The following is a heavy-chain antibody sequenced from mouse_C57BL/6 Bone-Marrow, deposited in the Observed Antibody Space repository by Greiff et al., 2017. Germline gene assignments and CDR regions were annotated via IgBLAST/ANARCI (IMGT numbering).Heavy chain of an antibody. J-gene: IGHJ2*01. CDR3: TTTTVGATDY. D-gene: IGHD1-1*01. V-gene: IGHV14-4*01. CDR2: IDPENGDT. Sequence: VQLQQSGAELVKPGASVKLSCTASGFNIKDYYIHWVKQRTEQGLEWIGWIDPENGDTEYASKFQGKATITADTSSNTAYLQLSSLTSEDTAVYYCTTTTVGATDYWGQGTTLTVSS. CDR1: GFNIKDYY.